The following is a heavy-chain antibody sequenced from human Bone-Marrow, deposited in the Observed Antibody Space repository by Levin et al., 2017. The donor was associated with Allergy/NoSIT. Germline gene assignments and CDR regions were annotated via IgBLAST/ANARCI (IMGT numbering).Heavy chain of an antibody. J-gene: IGHJ5*02. CDR3: VKEGGVAQNFFDP. D-gene: IGHD2-15*01. CDR2: IFSGGTT. Sequence: SETLSLTCSVSGVSITSRNYYWGWIRQSPGKGLEWIGNIFSGGTTYYNPSLESRVTLSLDTSRNQFSLRLTPVAAADTVVYFRVKEGGVAQNFFDPWGQGTQVTVSS. CDR1: GVSITSRNYY. V-gene: IGHV4-39*07.